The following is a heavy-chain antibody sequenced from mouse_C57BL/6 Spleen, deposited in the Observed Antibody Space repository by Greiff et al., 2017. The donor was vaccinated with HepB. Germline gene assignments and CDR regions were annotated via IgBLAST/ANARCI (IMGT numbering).Heavy chain of an antibody. J-gene: IGHJ2*01. V-gene: IGHV1-64*01. Sequence: QVQLQQPGAELVKPGASVKLSCKASGYTFSSYWMHWVKQRPGQGLEWIGMIHPNSGSTNYNEKFKSKATLTVDKSSSTAYMQLSSLTSEDSAVYYCARDYSNDFDYWGQGTTLTVSS. D-gene: IGHD2-5*01. CDR1: GYTFSSYW. CDR3: ARDYSNDFDY. CDR2: IHPNSGST.